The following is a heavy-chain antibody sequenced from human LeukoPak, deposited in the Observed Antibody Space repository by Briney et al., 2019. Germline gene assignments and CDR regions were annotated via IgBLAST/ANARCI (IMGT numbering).Heavy chain of an antibody. CDR2: IYYSGST. CDR1: GGSISSGDYY. V-gene: IGHV4-30-4*01. Sequence: SQALSLTCTVSGGSISSGDYYWSWIRQPPGKGLEWIGYIYYSGSTYYNPSLKSRVTISVDTSKNQFSLKLSSVTAADTAVYYCAGRLAYCGGDCSQDYWGQGTLVTVSS. D-gene: IGHD2-21*02. CDR3: AGRLAYCGGDCSQDY. J-gene: IGHJ4*02.